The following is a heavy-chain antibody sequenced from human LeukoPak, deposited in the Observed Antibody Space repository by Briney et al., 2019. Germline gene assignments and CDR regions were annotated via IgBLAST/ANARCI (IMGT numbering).Heavy chain of an antibody. V-gene: IGHV3-30*04. CDR2: ISYDGSNK. CDR3: AKERDYVAYFDY. CDR1: GFTISSYA. Sequence: GRSLRLSCAASGFTISSYAMHWVRQAPGKGLEWVAVISYDGSNKYYADSVKGRFTISRDNSKNTLYLQMNSLRAEDTAVYYCAKERDYVAYFDYWGQGTLVTVSS. J-gene: IGHJ4*02. D-gene: IGHD4-17*01.